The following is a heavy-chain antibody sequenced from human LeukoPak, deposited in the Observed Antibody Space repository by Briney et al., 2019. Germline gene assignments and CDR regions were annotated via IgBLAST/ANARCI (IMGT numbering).Heavy chain of an antibody. CDR1: GGSISGTSYY. CDR3: VRQFAY. V-gene: IGHV4-39*01. CDR2: FYSSGST. Sequence: PSETLSLTCTVSGGSISGTSYYWVWIRQSPGKGLEWIGNFYSSGSTYYNPSLQSRVTISVDTSKNQFSLHLTSVTAADTAVYYCVRQFAYCGQGTLVTVSS. J-gene: IGHJ4*02.